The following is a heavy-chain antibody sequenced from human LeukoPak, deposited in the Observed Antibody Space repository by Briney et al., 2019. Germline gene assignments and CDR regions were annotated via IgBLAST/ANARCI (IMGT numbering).Heavy chain of an antibody. V-gene: IGHV5-10-1*01. CDR3: ARHLPPHYGSGSTIPFDY. CDR2: IDPSDSYT. J-gene: IGHJ4*02. Sequence: RGESLKISCKGSGYSFTSYWISWVRQMPGKGLEWMGRIDPSDSYTNYSPSFQGHVTISADRSISTAYLQWSSLKASDTAMYYCARHLPPHYGSGSTIPFDYWGQGTLVTVSS. D-gene: IGHD3-10*01. CDR1: GYSFTSYW.